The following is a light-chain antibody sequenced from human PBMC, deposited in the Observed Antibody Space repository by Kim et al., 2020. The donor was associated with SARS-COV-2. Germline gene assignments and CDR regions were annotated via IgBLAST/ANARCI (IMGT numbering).Light chain of an antibody. Sequence: QSVLTQPPSVSGAPGQRVTISCTVSSSNIGADYDVHWYQHLPGTAPKLLIYGNHNRASGVPDRVSGSKSGTSASLAITGLQAEDEANYYCQSYDSSLSVVFGGGTQLTVL. CDR3: QSYDSSLSVV. CDR2: GNH. V-gene: IGLV1-40*01. J-gene: IGLJ2*01. CDR1: SSNIGADYD.